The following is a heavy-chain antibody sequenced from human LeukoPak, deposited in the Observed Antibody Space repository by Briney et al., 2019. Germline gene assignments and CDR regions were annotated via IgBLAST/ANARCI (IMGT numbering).Heavy chain of an antibody. CDR1: GYTFTGYY. D-gene: IGHD2-2*01. Sequence: ASVKASCKASGYTFTGYYVHWVRQAPGQGLEWMGWINPNTGGTNYAQKFQGRVTMTRDKSISTAYMELSRLGSHDTAVYYCARGPYDRYAAMPYYCDYWGQGTLVTVSS. CDR3: ARGPYDRYAAMPYYCDY. V-gene: IGHV1-2*02. J-gene: IGHJ4*02. CDR2: INPNTGGT.